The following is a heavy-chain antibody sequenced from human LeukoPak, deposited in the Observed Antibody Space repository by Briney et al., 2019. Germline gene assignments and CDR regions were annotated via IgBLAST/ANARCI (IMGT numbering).Heavy chain of an antibody. CDR2: IKKDGSED. CDR3: ARARPYGSDY. V-gene: IGHV3-7*04. D-gene: IGHD4-17*01. CDR1: GFTFSSYA. Sequence: GGSLRLSCAASGFTFSSYAMSWVRQAPGKGLEWVATIKKDGSEDYYVDFVRGRFTISRDNAKNSLYLQMTSLRAEDTAVYYCARARPYGSDYWGQGTLVTVSS. J-gene: IGHJ4*02.